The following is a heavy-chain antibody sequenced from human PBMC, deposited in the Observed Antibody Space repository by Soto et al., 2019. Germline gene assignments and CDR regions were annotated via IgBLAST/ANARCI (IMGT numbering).Heavy chain of an antibody. J-gene: IGHJ6*02. CDR2: INSDGSST. CDR3: ARGRGSSGWYIRGYYYYYGMDV. D-gene: IGHD6-19*01. Sequence: EVQLVESGGGLVQPGGSLRLSCAASGFTFSSYWMHWVRQAPGKGLVWVSRINSDGSSTSYADSVKGRFTISSDNAKNTLYLQMNSLRAEDTAVYYCARGRGSSGWYIRGYYYYYGMDVWGQGTTVTVSS. CDR1: GFTFSSYW. V-gene: IGHV3-74*01.